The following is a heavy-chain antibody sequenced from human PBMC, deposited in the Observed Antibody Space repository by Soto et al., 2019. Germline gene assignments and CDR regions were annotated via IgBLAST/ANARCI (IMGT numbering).Heavy chain of an antibody. J-gene: IGHJ6*02. CDR1: GYIFVNYG. CDR3: AMGDNYVTLTPQSV. Sequence: QVQLVQSGDEVRKPGSSVKVSCKASGYIFVNYGIAWVRQAPGQGLEWMGWISPYSGNTHYASKVQGRLTMTTDTSTSAADMDQRSLTSDDTGGYYCAMGDNYVTLTPQSVWGQGTTVTVSS. V-gene: IGHV1-18*01. CDR2: ISPYSGNT. D-gene: IGHD3-16*01.